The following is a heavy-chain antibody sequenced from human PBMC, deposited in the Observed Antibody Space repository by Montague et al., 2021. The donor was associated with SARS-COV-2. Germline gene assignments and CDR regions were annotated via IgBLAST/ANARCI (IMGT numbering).Heavy chain of an antibody. J-gene: IGHJ4*02. CDR1: GGSISRSTYY. V-gene: IGHV4-39*07. CDR2: IYYSGST. CDR3: ARVSNSRVRGDHDY. Sequence: SETRSLTCTVSGGSISRSTYYWGLIRQAPGKGLEWIGSIYYSGSTYYNPSLKSRVTISVDTSKNQFSLKLSSVTAADTAVYYCARVSNSRVRGDHDYWGQGTLVTVSS. D-gene: IGHD3-10*01.